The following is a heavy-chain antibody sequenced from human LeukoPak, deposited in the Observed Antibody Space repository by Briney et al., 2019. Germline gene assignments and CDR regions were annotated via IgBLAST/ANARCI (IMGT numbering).Heavy chain of an antibody. Sequence: SETLSLTCTVSGGSISSYYWSWIRQPPGKGLEWIGYIYYSVSTNYNPSLKSRVTISVDTSKNQFSLKLSSVPAADTAVYYCARPSSYSSGWYGFDYWGQGTLVTVSS. V-gene: IGHV4-59*08. J-gene: IGHJ4*02. CDR2: IYYSVST. CDR1: GGSISSYY. CDR3: ARPSSYSSGWYGFDY. D-gene: IGHD6-19*01.